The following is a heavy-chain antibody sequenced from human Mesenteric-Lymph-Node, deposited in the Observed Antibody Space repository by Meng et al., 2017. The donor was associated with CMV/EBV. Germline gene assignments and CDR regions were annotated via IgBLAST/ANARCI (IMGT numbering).Heavy chain of an antibody. J-gene: IGHJ4*02. V-gene: IGHV4-34*01. Sequence: VQLQQWGAGLWKHSETRSLTCSVYGGSCSGYYWSWIRQPPGKGLEWIGEINHSGVPNYNPSLKSRVTISLDRSKNQFSLKLSSVTAEDTAVYYCARGSDIPVNNYWGQGTLVTVSS. CDR2: INHSGVP. D-gene: IGHD2-15*01. CDR1: GGSCSGYY. CDR3: ARGSDIPVNNY.